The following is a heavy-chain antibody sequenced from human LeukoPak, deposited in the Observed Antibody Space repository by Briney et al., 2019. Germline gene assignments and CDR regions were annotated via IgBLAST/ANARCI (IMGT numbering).Heavy chain of an antibody. CDR1: GYAFTGYY. CDR2: INPNSGGT. J-gene: IGHJ4*02. Sequence: ASVKVSCKASGYAFTGYYTHWVRQAPGQGLEWMGWINPNSGGTNYAQKFQGRVTMTRDTSISTAYMELSRLRSDDTAVYYCARDWTYDSSGYFGFDYWGQGTLVTVSS. V-gene: IGHV1-2*02. CDR3: ARDWTYDSSGYFGFDY. D-gene: IGHD3-22*01.